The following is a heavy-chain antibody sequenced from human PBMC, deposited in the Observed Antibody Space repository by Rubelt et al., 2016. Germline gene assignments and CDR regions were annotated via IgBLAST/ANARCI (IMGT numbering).Heavy chain of an antibody. V-gene: IGHV1-46*01. D-gene: IGHD3-10*01. J-gene: IGHJ4*02. CDR3: ARIRFYYDSGGYVD. CDR2: INPSGGST. Sequence: QVQLVQSGAEVKKPGASVKASCKASGYTFTSYYMHWVRQAPGQGLEWMGIINPSGGSTTYPRTCQGRVTMTRDRSTSTVYMDLSSLRCEDTAGYYCARIRFYYDSGGYVDSGQRTVVT. CDR1: GYTFTSYY.